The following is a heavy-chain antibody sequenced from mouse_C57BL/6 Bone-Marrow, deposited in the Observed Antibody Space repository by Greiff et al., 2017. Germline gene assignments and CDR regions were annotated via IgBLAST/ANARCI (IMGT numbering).Heavy chain of an antibody. V-gene: IGHV1-78*01. Sequence: VQVVESDAELVKPGASVKISCKVSGYTFTDHTIHWMKQRPEQGLEWIGYIYPRDGSTKYNEKFKGKATLTADKSSSTAYMQLNSLTSEDSAVYFCAREDYYGSSYVGYFDYWGQGTTLTVSS. CDR1: GYTFTDHT. CDR3: AREDYYGSSYVGYFDY. D-gene: IGHD1-1*01. CDR2: IYPRDGST. J-gene: IGHJ2*01.